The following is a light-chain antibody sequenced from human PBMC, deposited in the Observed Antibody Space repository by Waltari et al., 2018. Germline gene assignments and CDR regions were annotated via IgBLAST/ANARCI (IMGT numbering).Light chain of an antibody. CDR3: MQSTHWPPWT. CDR2: MGS. V-gene: IGKV2-30*02. CDR1: ASLVHTDGNTY. J-gene: IGKJ1*01. Sequence: VVMTQSPLSLTVTLGQPASAPCRSSASLVHTDGNTYLHWFQQRPGQSPRRQIYMGSQRDSGVPDRFSGSWSGTDFTLKISRVEAEDVGIYYCMQSTHWPPWTFGQGTKVENK.